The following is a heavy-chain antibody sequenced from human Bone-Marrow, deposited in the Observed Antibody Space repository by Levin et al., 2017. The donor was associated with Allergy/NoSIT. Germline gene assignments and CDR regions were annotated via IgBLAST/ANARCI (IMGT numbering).Heavy chain of an antibody. J-gene: IGHJ4*02. CDR3: ATQDCSGGSCYPGF. V-gene: IGHV4-4*02. Sequence: SETLSLTCAVSGVSISSGHWWSWVRQPPGKGLEWIGEIYHSGSTNYNPSLKSRVTISVDKSKNQFSLKLNSVTAADTAVYYCATQDCSGGSCYPGFWGQGTLVTVSS. CDR2: IYHSGST. CDR1: GVSISSGHW. D-gene: IGHD2-15*01.